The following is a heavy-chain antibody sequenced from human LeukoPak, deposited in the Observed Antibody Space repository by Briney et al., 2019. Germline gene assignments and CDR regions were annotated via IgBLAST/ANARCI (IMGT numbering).Heavy chain of an antibody. Sequence: GGSLRLSCAASGFISSIYWMSWVRQAPGKGLEWVSNIKQDGSEKYYVDSVKGRFTISRDNAKNSLYLQMNSLRGEDTAVYYCARSTHYYDSSGYFYFDYWGQGTLVTISS. D-gene: IGHD3-22*01. V-gene: IGHV3-7*01. CDR3: ARSTHYYDSSGYFYFDY. J-gene: IGHJ4*02. CDR2: IKQDGSEK. CDR1: GFISSIYW.